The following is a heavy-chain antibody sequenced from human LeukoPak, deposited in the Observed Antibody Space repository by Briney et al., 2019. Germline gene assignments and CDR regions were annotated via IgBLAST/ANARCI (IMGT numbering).Heavy chain of an antibody. CDR1: GYTFTSYG. V-gene: IGHV1-18*04. CDR2: ISGHNGHT. Sequence: ASVKVSCKASGYTFTSYGINWVRQAPGQGLEWMGWISGHNGHTNYVQKMQGRVTMTTDTSTNTAYMELRNLTSDDTAVYYGARGAGIAVAGVFDYWGQGSLVTVSS. J-gene: IGHJ4*02. CDR3: ARGAGIAVAGVFDY. D-gene: IGHD6-19*01.